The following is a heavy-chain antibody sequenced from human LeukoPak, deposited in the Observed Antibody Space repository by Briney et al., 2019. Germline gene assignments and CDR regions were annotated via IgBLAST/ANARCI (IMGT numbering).Heavy chain of an antibody. V-gene: IGHV3-11*04. Sequence: GGSLRPSCAASGFTFSDYYMSWIRQAPGKGLEWVSYISSGSTIYYADSVKGRFTISRDNAKNSLYLQMNSLRAEDTAVYYCARDSPTYYYDSSGYPNFDYWGQGTLVTVSS. CDR1: GFTFSDYY. CDR2: ISSGSTI. D-gene: IGHD3-22*01. CDR3: ARDSPTYYYDSSGYPNFDY. J-gene: IGHJ4*02.